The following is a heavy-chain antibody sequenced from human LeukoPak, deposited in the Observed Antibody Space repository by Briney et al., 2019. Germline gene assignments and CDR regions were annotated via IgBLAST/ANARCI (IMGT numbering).Heavy chain of an antibody. J-gene: IGHJ3*02. Sequence: SGTLSLTCAVYGGSISSNYWWSWVRQPPGKGLEWIGEIFHSGITNYNPSLKSRVTISIDKSKNQFSLKLSSVTAADTAVYYCARVAVIAAGGNTFDIWGQGTMVTVSS. CDR3: ARVAVIAAGGNTFDI. CDR2: IFHSGIT. D-gene: IGHD6-13*01. V-gene: IGHV4-4*02. CDR1: GGSISSNYW.